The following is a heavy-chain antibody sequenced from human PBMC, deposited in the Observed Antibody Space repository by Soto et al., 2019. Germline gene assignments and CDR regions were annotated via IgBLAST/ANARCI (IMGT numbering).Heavy chain of an antibody. D-gene: IGHD6-25*01. CDR1: GYTFSSYT. J-gene: IGHJ4*02. V-gene: IGHV1-69*01. Sequence: QVRLVQSGAEVKKPGSSVKVSCKASGYTFSSYTINWVRQAPGQGLELMGGIIPVFNSATYAQKFQGRVTITADESTRTAYLELRSLGSEEKAVYFCAGIGDGNQRPFDYWGQGTLVTVSS. CDR3: AGIGDGNQRPFDY. CDR2: IIPVFNSA.